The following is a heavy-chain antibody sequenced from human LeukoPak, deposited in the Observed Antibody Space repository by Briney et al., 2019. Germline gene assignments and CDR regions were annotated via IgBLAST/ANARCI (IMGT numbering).Heavy chain of an antibody. V-gene: IGHV3-30*04. CDR3: ARDQESPYCYDSSGYYSATY. CDR2: ISYDGSNK. J-gene: IGHJ4*02. CDR1: GFTFSSYA. D-gene: IGHD3-22*01. Sequence: GGSLRLSCAASGFTFSSYAMHWARQAPGKGLEWVAVISYDGSNKYYADSVKGRFTISRDNSKNTLYLQMNSLRAEDTAVYYCARDQESPYCYDSSGYYSATYSGQGTLVTVYS.